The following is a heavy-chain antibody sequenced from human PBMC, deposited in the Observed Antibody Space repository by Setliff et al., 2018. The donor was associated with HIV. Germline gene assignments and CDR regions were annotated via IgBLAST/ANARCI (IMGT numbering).Heavy chain of an antibody. CDR3: ARHLGYASPHDTFDL. CDR1: GDSISRYY. V-gene: IGHV4-59*08. J-gene: IGHJ3*01. Sequence: PSETLSLTCTVSGDSISRYYWSWIRQPPGKGLEWIGYIYTSGSTMYNPSLKSRVSISVDKSKKQFPLKVTSVTATDTAVYYCARHLGYASPHDTFDLWGQGTTVTVSS. CDR2: IYTSGST. D-gene: IGHD2-2*01.